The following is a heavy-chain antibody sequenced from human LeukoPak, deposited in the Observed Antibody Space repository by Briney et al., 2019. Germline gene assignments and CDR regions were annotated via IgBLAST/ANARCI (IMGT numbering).Heavy chain of an antibody. V-gene: IGHV1-18*01. CDR1: GYTLTSYG. CDR3: ATSARGRASGSFYGY. CDR2: ISAYNGNT. J-gene: IGHJ4*02. D-gene: IGHD1-26*01. Sequence: ASVKVSCKASGYTLTSYGISWVRQAPGQGLEWMGWISAYNGNTDYTQKLQGRVTMTTDTSTSTAYMELRSLRSDDTAVYYCATSARGRASGSFYGYWGQGTLVTVSS.